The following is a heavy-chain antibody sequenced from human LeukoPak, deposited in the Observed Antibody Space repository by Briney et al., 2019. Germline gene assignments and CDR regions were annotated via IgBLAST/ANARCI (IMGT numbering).Heavy chain of an antibody. J-gene: IGHJ4*02. CDR3: ARERGYSGYDKGGFDY. V-gene: IGHV3-21*01. Sequence: GGSLRLSCAASGFTFSSYSMNWVRQAPGKGLEWVSSISSSSSYIYYADSVKGRSTISRDNAKNSLYLQMNSLRAEDTAVYYCARERGYSGYDKGGFDYWGQGTLVTVSS. CDR2: ISSSSSYI. CDR1: GFTFSSYS. D-gene: IGHD5-12*01.